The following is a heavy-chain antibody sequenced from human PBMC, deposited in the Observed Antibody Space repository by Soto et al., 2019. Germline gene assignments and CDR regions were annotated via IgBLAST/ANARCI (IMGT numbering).Heavy chain of an antibody. CDR1: GYTFTSYG. D-gene: IGHD3-10*01. V-gene: IGHV1-18*01. J-gene: IGHJ4*02. CDR2: ISAYNGNT. Sequence: ASVKVSCKASGYTFTSYGISWVRQAPGQGLEWMGWISAYNGNTNYAQKLQGRVTMTTDTSTSTAYMELRSLRSDDTAVYYCAREIHYYGSGSYYFFDYWGQGTLVTVSS. CDR3: AREIHYYGSGSYYFFDY.